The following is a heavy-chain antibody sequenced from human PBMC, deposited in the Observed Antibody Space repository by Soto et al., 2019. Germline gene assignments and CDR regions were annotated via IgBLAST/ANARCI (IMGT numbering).Heavy chain of an antibody. D-gene: IGHD5-12*01. CDR1: GYTFTKYG. Sequence: VQLVQSGGEVRKPGASVTVSCRASGYTFTKYGISWVRQAPGPGLEWTGWISADNDNTNYAQNLQGRVTMTTDTSTSTGYVQLRGLRSDDTAVYFCARGTSGYDYCRLDVWGQGTLVTVSS. CDR2: ISADNDNT. J-gene: IGHJ4*02. V-gene: IGHV1-18*01. CDR3: ARGTSGYDYCRLDV.